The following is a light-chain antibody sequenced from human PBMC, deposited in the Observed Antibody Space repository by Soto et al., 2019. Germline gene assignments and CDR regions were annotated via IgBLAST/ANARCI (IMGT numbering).Light chain of an antibody. J-gene: IGKJ4*01. V-gene: IGKV1-33*01. CDR2: DAS. CDR3: QQFKCYPRT. Sequence: GDRVTITCQASQDIRYYLNWYQQKTGQAPKLLIYDASQLETVVPSLFSGSGSGTDFTFTINSLQPEYIATYYRQQFKCYPRTFGGGTKVDIK. CDR1: QDIRYY.